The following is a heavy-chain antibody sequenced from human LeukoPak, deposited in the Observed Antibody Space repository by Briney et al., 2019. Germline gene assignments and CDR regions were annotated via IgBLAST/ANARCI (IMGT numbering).Heavy chain of an antibody. CDR3: ARGRGIAVAASDAFDI. J-gene: IGHJ3*02. CDR1: GYTFTSYY. V-gene: IGHV1-46*01. Sequence: GASVKVSCKASGYTFTSYYMHWARQAPGQGLEWMGIINPSGGSTSYAQKFQGRVTMTRDTSTSTVYMELSSLRSEDTAVYYCARGRGIAVAASDAFDIWGQGTMVTVSS. CDR2: INPSGGST. D-gene: IGHD6-19*01.